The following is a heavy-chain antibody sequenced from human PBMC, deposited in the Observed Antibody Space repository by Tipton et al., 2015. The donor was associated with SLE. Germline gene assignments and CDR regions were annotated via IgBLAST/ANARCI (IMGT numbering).Heavy chain of an antibody. CDR3: AREELPFFDGVIGY. CDR2: ISYDGSNN. D-gene: IGHD3/OR15-3a*01. CDR1: GFTFSSYA. Sequence: RSLRLSCAASGFTFSSYAMHWVRQAPGKGLEWVAVISYDGSNNNYADSVKGRITISRDNSKNTLYLQMDSLRAEDTAVYYCAREELPFFDGVIGYWGRGTLVTVSS. V-gene: IGHV3-30*04. J-gene: IGHJ4*02.